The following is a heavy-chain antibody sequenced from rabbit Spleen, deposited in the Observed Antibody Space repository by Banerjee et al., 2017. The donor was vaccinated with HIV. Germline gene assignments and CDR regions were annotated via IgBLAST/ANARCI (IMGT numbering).Heavy chain of an antibody. Sequence: QSLEESGGDLVKPGASLTLTCTASGFSFSSTYYMCWVRQAPGKGLEWIACIDAGSSGSTYYASWAKGRFTISKTSSTTVTLQMTSLTAADTATCFCARANSYFADSFTLWGPGTLVTVS. J-gene: IGHJ4*01. CDR1: GFSFSSTYY. CDR2: IDAGSSGST. V-gene: IGHV1S40*01. CDR3: ARANSYFADSFTL. D-gene: IGHD6-1*01.